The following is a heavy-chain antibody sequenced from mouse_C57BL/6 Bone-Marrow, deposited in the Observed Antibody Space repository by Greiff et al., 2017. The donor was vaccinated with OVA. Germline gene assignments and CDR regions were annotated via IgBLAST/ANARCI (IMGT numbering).Heavy chain of an antibody. J-gene: IGHJ2*01. CDR3: TRGYYGSTFYFDD. CDR1: GYTFTSYW. D-gene: IGHD1-1*01. Sequence: EVQLQQSGTVLARPGASVKMSCKTSGYTFTSYWMHWVKQRPGQGLEWIGAIYPGNSDTSYNQKFKGKAKLTAVTSASTAYMELSSLTNEDSAVYYCTRGYYGSTFYFDDWGQGTTLTVSS. V-gene: IGHV1-5*01. CDR2: IYPGNSDT.